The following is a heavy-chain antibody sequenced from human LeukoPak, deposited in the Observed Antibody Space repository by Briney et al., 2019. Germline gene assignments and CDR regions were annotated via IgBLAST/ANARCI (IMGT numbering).Heavy chain of an antibody. V-gene: IGHV4-59*12. Sequence: PSETLSLTCTVSGGSISSYYWSWIRQPPGKGLEWIGYIYYSGSTNYNPSLKSRVTISVDTSKNQFSLKLSSVTAADTAVYYCASGGIAAASPFDPWGQGTLVTVSS. CDR3: ASGGIAAASPFDP. J-gene: IGHJ5*02. CDR2: IYYSGST. CDR1: GGSISSYY. D-gene: IGHD6-13*01.